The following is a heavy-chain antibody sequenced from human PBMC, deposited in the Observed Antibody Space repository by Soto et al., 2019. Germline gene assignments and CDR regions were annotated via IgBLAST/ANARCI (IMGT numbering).Heavy chain of an antibody. CDR3: TSRRNWTAVDPRDY. D-gene: IGHD5-18*01. CDR2: IRYKGDNYAT. Sequence: GGPLRPSCAGPGFTFSDSPMHWVRQASGKGLEWVGRIRYKGDNYATAYTASGKGRFTISRDDSKNTVYLQMNSLKIDDTAVYYCTSRRNWTAVDPRDYWGLGTLVTVSS. CDR1: GFTFSDSP. V-gene: IGHV3-73*01. J-gene: IGHJ4*02.